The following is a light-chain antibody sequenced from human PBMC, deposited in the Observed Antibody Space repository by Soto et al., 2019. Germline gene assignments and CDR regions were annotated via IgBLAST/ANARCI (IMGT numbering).Light chain of an antibody. CDR2: DAS. V-gene: IGKV3-11*01. Sequence: EIVLTQSPATLSLSPGERATLSCRASQSVTTYLVWYQQKPGQAPRLLIYDASKRAIGIPDRFSGSGSGTDFTLTSSSLEPEDFAVYYCQQRSSWPRVFGGGTKVEIK. CDR1: QSVTTY. J-gene: IGKJ4*01. CDR3: QQRSSWPRV.